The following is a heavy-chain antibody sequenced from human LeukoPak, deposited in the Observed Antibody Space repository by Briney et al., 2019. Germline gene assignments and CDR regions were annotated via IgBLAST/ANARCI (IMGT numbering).Heavy chain of an antibody. CDR3: AKATKAVVVDNFFDY. CDR1: GFTFSSFA. D-gene: IGHD2-15*01. J-gene: IGHJ4*02. CDR2: ISANGGGT. V-gene: IGHV3-23*01. Sequence: GSLRLSCAASGFTFSSFAMSWVRQGPGKGLEWVSGISANGGGTYYANSVKGRFTISRDISKNTLHLQMNSLRAEDTAVYYCAKATKAVVVDNFFDYWGQGTLVTVSS.